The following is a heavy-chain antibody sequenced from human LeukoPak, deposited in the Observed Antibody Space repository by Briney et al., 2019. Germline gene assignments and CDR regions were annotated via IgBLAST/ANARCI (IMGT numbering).Heavy chain of an antibody. V-gene: IGHV4-4*07. CDR3: ARDHSSASYTYYYYYMGV. Sequence: SETLSLTCSVSGDSISYFYWSWIRQAAGKGLEWIGRISGSGSTDYNASLKSRVTISIDTSKNQFSLKLTSATAADTAVYYCARDHSSASYTYYYYYMGVWGKGTTVTVSS. CDR1: GDSISYFY. CDR2: ISGSGST. D-gene: IGHD1-26*01. J-gene: IGHJ6*03.